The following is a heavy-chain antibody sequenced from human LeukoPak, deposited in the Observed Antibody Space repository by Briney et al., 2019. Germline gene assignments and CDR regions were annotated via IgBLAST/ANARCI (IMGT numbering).Heavy chain of an antibody. CDR1: GYTFTGYY. CDR3: ARDGRYSSSFNY. D-gene: IGHD6-13*01. Sequence: ASVKVSSEASGYTFTGYYLHWVRQAPGQGLEWMGWINPHSGGTNYAQKFQGRVTMTRDTSISTAYMELSRLRSDDTAVYYCARDGRYSSSFNYWGQGTLVTVSS. V-gene: IGHV1-2*02. J-gene: IGHJ4*02. CDR2: INPHSGGT.